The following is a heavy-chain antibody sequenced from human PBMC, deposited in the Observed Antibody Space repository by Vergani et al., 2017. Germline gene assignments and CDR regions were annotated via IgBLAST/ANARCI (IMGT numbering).Heavy chain of an antibody. D-gene: IGHD3-22*01. CDR2: IYYSGST. V-gene: IGHV4-61*01. J-gene: IGHJ4*02. CDR3: ARDQGHYYDSSGFDY. Sequence: QVQLQESGPGLVKPSQTLSLTCTVSGGSISSGSYYWSWIRQPPGKGLEWIGYIYYSGSTNYNPSLKSRVTISVDTSKNQFSLKLSSVTAADTAVYYSARDQGHYYDSSGFDYWGQGTLVTVSS. CDR1: GGSISSGSYY.